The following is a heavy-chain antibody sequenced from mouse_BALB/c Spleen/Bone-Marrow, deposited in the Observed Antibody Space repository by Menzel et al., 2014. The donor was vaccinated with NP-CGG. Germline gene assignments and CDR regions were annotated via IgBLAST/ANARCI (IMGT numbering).Heavy chain of an antibody. D-gene: IGHD1-1*02. CDR3: ARGNYXXYXDYFDY. CDR2: INSNGGST. J-gene: IGHJ2*01. CDR1: GFTFSSYG. Sequence: EVKLVESGGGLVQPGGSLKLSCAASGFTFSSYGMSWVRPTPDKRLELVASINSNGGSTYYPDSVKGRFTISRDNAKKTLSLQMSSLKSEDTAVYYCARGNYXXYXDYFDYWGQGTTLTVSS. V-gene: IGHV5-6-3*01.